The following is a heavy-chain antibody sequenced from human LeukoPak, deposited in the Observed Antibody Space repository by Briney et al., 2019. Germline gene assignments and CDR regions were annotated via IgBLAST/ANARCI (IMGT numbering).Heavy chain of an antibody. CDR2: ISGDGGTI. J-gene: IGHJ4*02. D-gene: IGHD5-24*01. Sequence: GGSLRLSCAASGFTFSGYAMQWVRQAPEKRPEYVSGISGDGGTIYYASSVKGRFIISRDNSKNTLYLQMGSLRAEDMAVYYCARDGIATNDYWGQGTLVTVSS. V-gene: IGHV3-64*01. CDR1: GFTFSGYA. CDR3: ARDGIATNDY.